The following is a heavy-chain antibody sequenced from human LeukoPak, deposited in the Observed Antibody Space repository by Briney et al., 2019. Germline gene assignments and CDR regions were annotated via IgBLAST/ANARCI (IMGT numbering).Heavy chain of an antibody. J-gene: IGHJ4*02. Sequence: PGGSLRLSCAASGFTLSKYWMNWVRQAPGKGLVWVSRISSDGSTTSYADLVKGRFTISRDNAKNTLYLQMNSLGADDTAIYYCARGLERNSVIVMWGQGTLDSVSP. CDR2: ISSDGSTT. CDR3: ARGLERNSVIVM. D-gene: IGHD3-22*01. V-gene: IGHV3-74*01. CDR1: GFTLSKYW.